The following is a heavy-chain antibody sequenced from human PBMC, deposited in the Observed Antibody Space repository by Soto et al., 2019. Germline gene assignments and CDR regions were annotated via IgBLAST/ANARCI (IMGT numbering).Heavy chain of an antibody. V-gene: IGHV4-31*03. CDR3: ARDPGRITMVRGGEGMDV. Sequence: QVQLQESGPGLVKPSQTLSLTCTVSGGSISSGGYYWSWIRQHPGKGLEWIGYIYYSGSTYYNPSLKSRVTISVDTSKNRFSLKLSSVTAADTAVYYCARDPGRITMVRGGEGMDVWGQGTTVTVSS. CDR1: GGSISSGGYY. J-gene: IGHJ6*02. CDR2: IYYSGST. D-gene: IGHD3-10*01.